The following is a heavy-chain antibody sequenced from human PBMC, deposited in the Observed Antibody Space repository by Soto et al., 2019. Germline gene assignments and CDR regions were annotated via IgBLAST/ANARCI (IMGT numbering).Heavy chain of an antibody. CDR3: SILVYCGGYCYGWFYP. CDR2: IIPIFGTA. CDR1: GGTFSSYA. V-gene: IGHV1-69*01. D-gene: IGHD2-21*02. J-gene: IGHJ5*02. Sequence: QVQLVQSGAEVKKPGSSVKVSCKASGGTFSSYAISWVRQAPGQWLEWMGGIIPIFGTANYAQKFQGRVTITADESTSTAYMDLIGLRSEETAVYYCSILVYCGGYCYGWFYPGGQGSLVTVSS.